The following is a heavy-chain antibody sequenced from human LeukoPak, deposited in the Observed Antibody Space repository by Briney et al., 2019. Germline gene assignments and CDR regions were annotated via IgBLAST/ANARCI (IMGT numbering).Heavy chain of an antibody. CDR1: GFTFSSYA. CDR2: ISGSGGST. CDR3: AKDPGGVLGYGGYVAFDY. Sequence: GGSLRLSCAASGFTFSSYAMSWVRQAPGKGLEWVSAISGSGGSTYYADSVKGRFTISRDNSKNTLYLQMNSLRAEDTAVYYCAKDPGGVLGYGGYVAFDYWGQGTLVTVSS. J-gene: IGHJ4*02. D-gene: IGHD4-17*01. V-gene: IGHV3-23*01.